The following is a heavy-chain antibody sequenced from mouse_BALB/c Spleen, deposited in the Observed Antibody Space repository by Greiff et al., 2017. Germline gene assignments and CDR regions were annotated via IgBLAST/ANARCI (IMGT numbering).Heavy chain of an antibody. Sequence: VQLVESGPGLVAPSQSLSITCTVSGFSLTSYGVHWVRQPPGKGLEWLGVIWAGGSTNYNSALMSRLSISKDNSKSQVFLKMNSLQTDDTAMYYCARVQVRRDWYFDVWGAGTTVTVSS. CDR3: ARVQVRRDWYFDV. CDR1: GFSLTSYG. D-gene: IGHD2-14*01. V-gene: IGHV2-9*02. J-gene: IGHJ1*01. CDR2: IWAGGST.